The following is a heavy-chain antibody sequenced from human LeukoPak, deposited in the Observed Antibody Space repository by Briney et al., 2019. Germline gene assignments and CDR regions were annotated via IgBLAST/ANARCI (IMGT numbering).Heavy chain of an antibody. CDR2: IGHEGNDI. Sequence: GGSLRLSCAASGFPFSVYGMHWVRQAPGKGLEWVAVIGHEGNDITYGDSVKGRFIISRDNSKNTLYLEMDRLRAGDTAVYYCARDKFSRYFDYLGQGALVTVSS. CDR1: GFPFSVYG. J-gene: IGHJ4*02. CDR3: ARDKFSRYFDY. D-gene: IGHD1-7*01. V-gene: IGHV3-33*01.